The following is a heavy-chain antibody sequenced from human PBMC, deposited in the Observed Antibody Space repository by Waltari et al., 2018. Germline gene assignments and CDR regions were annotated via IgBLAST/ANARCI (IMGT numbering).Heavy chain of an antibody. Sequence: EVHLVESGGVVVQPGGSRRLSCAGSGFNFNDFPMHWVRQAPGKGLEWVSLISWNAATTYYGDSVKGRFTISRDNSKNSLYLQMNSLRTEDTGFYYCEKEGIPVAVLQSWGQGTLVTVSS. CDR2: ISWNAATT. D-gene: IGHD2-2*01. J-gene: IGHJ5*02. CDR1: GFNFNDFP. V-gene: IGHV3-43*01. CDR3: EKEGIPVAVLQS.